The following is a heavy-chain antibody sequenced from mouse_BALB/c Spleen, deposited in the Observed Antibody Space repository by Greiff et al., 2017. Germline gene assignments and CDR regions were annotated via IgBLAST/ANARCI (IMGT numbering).Heavy chain of an antibody. CDR2: IWSDGST. Sequence: VQLKESGPDLVAPSQSLSITCTVSGFSLTSYGVHWVRQPPGKGLEWLVVIWSDGSTTYNSALKSRLSISKDNTKSQVFLKMNSLQTDDTAMYYCARSPYDYDDYYAMDYWGQGTSVTVSA. CDR3: ARSPYDYDDYYAMDY. D-gene: IGHD2-4*01. CDR1: GFSLTSYG. V-gene: IGHV2-6-2*01. J-gene: IGHJ4*01.